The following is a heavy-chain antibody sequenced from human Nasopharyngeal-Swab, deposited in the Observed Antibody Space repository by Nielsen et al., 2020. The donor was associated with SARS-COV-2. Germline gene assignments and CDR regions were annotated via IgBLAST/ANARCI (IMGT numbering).Heavy chain of an antibody. Sequence: WIRQPPGKGLGWIGNIHYSENTNYNPSLKSRVTMSVDTSTDQFSLKLRSVTAADTAVYYCARDRGYSYGDPLSYFDYWGQGTLVTVSS. D-gene: IGHD5-18*01. J-gene: IGHJ4*02. CDR2: IHYSENT. CDR3: ARDRGYSYGDPLSYFDY. V-gene: IGHV4-59*01.